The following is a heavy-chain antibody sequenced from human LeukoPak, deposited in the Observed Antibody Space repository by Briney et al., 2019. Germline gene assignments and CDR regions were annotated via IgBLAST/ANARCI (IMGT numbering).Heavy chain of an antibody. CDR2: IYSGGST. J-gene: IGHJ5*02. CDR3: ARFFYGSGSPENWFDP. CDR1: GFTVSSNY. D-gene: IGHD3-10*01. V-gene: IGHV3-66*01. Sequence: GGSLRLSCAASGFTVSSNYMSWVRQAPGKGLEWGSVIYSGGSTYYADSVKGRFTISRDNSKNTLYLQMNSLRAEDTAVYYCARFFYGSGSPENWFDPWGQGTLVTVSS.